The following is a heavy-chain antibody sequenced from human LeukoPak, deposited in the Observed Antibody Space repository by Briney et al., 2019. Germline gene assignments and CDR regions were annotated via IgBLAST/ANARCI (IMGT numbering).Heavy chain of an antibody. V-gene: IGHV3-30*02. CDR2: IQYDGSNR. D-gene: IGHD5-18*01. CDR3: AKSSSRLDTSSFEY. Sequence: PGGSLRLSCAASGFTFSSYGIHWVRQAPGKGLEWVTFIQYDGSNRYADSVKGRFTISRDNSKNVLYLQMNSLRAEDTALYYCAKSSSRLDTSSFEYWGQGTLLTVSS. J-gene: IGHJ4*02. CDR1: GFTFSSYG.